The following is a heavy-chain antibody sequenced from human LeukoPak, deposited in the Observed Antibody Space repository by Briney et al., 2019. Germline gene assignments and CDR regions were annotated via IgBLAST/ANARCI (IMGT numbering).Heavy chain of an antibody. CDR3: ARDLAWGAFDY. Sequence: QAGGTLRLSCAASGFTFRNYGMNWVRQAPGKGLEWLSGISLRGGGTYYADSVKGRFTISRDDSKNTLSLQMNSLRVEDTAVYYCARDLAWGAFDYWGQGTLVTVSS. V-gene: IGHV3-23*01. D-gene: IGHD7-27*01. CDR1: GFTFRNYG. CDR2: ISLRGGGT. J-gene: IGHJ4*02.